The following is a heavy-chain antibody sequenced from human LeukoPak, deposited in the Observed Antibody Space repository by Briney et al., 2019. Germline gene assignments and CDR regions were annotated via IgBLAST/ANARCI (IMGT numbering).Heavy chain of an antibody. Sequence: GGSLRLSCAASGFTFSSYGMHWVRQAPGKGLEWVAFIRYDGSNKYYADSVKGRFTISRDNAKNSLYLQMNILRAEDTAVYYCMSAPGYWGQGTLVTVTS. CDR2: IRYDGSNK. V-gene: IGHV3-30*02. CDR1: GFTFSSYG. D-gene: IGHD1-1*01. CDR3: MSAPGY. J-gene: IGHJ4*02.